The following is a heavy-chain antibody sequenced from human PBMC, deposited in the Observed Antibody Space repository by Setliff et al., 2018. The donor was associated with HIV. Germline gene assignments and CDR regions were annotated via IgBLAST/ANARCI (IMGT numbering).Heavy chain of an antibody. J-gene: IGHJ3*02. CDR3: ARDPVATIPRGFDI. D-gene: IGHD5-12*01. CDR2: IGGRGSTI. V-gene: IGHV3-48*04. Sequence: PGGFLRLSCAASGFTLSHYSMNWVRQAPGKGLEWVSYIGGRGSTIYYANYVKGRFTISRGSAHNSLYLQMSSLRVDDTAVYYCARDPVATIPRGFDIWGQGTMVTVS. CDR1: GFTLSHYS.